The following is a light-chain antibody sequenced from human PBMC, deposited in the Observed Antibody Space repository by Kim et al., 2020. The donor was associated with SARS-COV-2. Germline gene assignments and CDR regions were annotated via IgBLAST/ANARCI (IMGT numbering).Light chain of an antibody. CDR2: GNN. V-gene: IGLV1-40*01. Sequence: QSVLTQPPSVSGAPGQRVTISCTGSSSNIGAGYDVHWYQQLPGTAPKLLIYGNNNRPSGVPDRFSGSKSGTSPSLAITGLQAEDESDYYCQSYDSSLSGSYVFGTGTKVTVL. CDR3: QSYDSSLSGSYV. J-gene: IGLJ1*01. CDR1: SSNIGAGYD.